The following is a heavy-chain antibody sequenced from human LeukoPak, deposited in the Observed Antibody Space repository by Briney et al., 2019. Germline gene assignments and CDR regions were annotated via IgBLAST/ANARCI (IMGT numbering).Heavy chain of an antibody. D-gene: IGHD3-10*01. CDR3: ARHQITMVRGVITPRDAFDI. V-gene: IGHV4-59*08. Sequence: SETLSLTCTVSGGSISSHYWSWIRQPPGKGLEWLGYIYYSGSTNYNPPLKSRVTISVDPSKNQFSLKLSSVTAADTAVYYCARHQITMVRGVITPRDAFDIWGQGTMVTVSS. CDR2: IYYSGST. CDR1: GGSISSHY. J-gene: IGHJ3*02.